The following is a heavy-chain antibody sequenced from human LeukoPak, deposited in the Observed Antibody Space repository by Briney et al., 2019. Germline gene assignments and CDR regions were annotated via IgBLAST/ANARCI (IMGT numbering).Heavy chain of an antibody. D-gene: IGHD2-2*01. Sequence: GGSPRLSCAASGFTFSSYAMSWVRQAPGKGLEWVSAISGSGGSTYYADSVKGRFTISRDNSKNTLYLQMNSLRAEDTAVYYCAKDSVAVPAARGFGSRRVFDYWGQGTLVTVSS. CDR2: ISGSGGST. V-gene: IGHV3-23*01. CDR1: GFTFSSYA. CDR3: AKDSVAVPAARGFGSRRVFDY. J-gene: IGHJ4*02.